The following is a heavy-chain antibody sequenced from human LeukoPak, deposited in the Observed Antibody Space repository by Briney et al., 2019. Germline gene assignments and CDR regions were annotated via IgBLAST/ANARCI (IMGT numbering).Heavy chain of an antibody. CDR1: GFTFSSYS. CDR2: ISSSSSYI. V-gene: IGHV3-21*01. D-gene: IGHD5-18*01. CDR3: AKVQHGGYSYIDYFDY. Sequence: PGGSLRLSCAASGFTFSSYSMNWVRQAPGKGLEWVSSISSSSSYIYYADSVKGRFTISRDNAKNSLYLQMNSLRAEDTAVYYCAKVQHGGYSYIDYFDYWGQGTLVTVSS. J-gene: IGHJ4*02.